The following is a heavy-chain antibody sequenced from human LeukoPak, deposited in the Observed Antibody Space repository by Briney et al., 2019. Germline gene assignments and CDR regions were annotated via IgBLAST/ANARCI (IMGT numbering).Heavy chain of an antibody. CDR1: GGSISSYY. CDR3: ARVHPDYGDLDAFDI. Sequence: SETLSLTCTVSGGSISSYYWSWIRQPPGKGLEWIGYIYYSGSTNYNPSLRSRVTISVDTSKNQFSLKLSSVTAADTAVYYCARVHPDYGDLDAFDIWGQGTMVTVSS. CDR2: IYYSGST. J-gene: IGHJ3*02. D-gene: IGHD4-17*01. V-gene: IGHV4-59*01.